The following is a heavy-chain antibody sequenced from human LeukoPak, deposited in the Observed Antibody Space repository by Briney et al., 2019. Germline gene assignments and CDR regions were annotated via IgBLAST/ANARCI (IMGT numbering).Heavy chain of an antibody. J-gene: IGHJ3*02. CDR3: ARDRRDISTGYYSRIYDAFDI. CDR2: ISAYNGNT. D-gene: IGHD3-9*01. CDR1: GYTFTSYG. Sequence: GASVKVSCKASGYTFTSYGISWVRQAPGQGLEWMGWISAYNGNTNYAQKLQGRVTMTTDTSTSTAYMELRSLRSDDTAVYYCARDRRDISTGYYSRIYDAFDIWGQGTMVTVSS. V-gene: IGHV1-18*01.